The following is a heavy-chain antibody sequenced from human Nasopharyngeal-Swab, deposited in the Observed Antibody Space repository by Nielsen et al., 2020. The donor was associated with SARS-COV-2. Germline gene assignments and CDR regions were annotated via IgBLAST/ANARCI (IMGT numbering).Heavy chain of an antibody. CDR3: AREGSTYYYDSSGYYFPYFDY. D-gene: IGHD3-22*01. CDR2: IYSGGST. V-gene: IGHV3-53*01. J-gene: IGHJ4*02. CDR1: GLTVSSTY. Sequence: GESLKISCAVSGLTVSSTYMSWVRQAPGKGLEWGSVIYSGGSTYYADSVKGRFTISRDNSKNTLYLQMNSLRAEDTAVYYCAREGSTYYYDSSGYYFPYFDYWGQGTLVTVSS.